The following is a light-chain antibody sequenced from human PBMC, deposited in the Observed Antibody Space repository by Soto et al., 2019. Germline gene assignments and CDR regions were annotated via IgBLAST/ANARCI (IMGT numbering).Light chain of an antibody. J-gene: IGLJ2*01. V-gene: IGLV6-57*04. CDR3: QSYDDNNVI. Sequence: NFMLTQPHSVSESPGKTLSISCTRSSGSIANNYVQWYQQRPGSAPTTVIYENNQRLSGVPDRFSGSTDGSSNSASLTISGLQTEDEADYYCQSYDDNNVIFGGGTKLTVL. CDR2: ENN. CDR1: SGSIANNY.